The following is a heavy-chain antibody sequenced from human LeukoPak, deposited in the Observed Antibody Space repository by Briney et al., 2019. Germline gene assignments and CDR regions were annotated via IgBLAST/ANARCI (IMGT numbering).Heavy chain of an antibody. V-gene: IGHV3-7*01. CDR1: GFTFSSYA. Sequence: GGSLRLSCAASGFTFSSYAMSWVRQAPGKGLEWVANIKQDGSEKYYVDSVKGRFTISRDNAKNSLYLQMNSLRAEDTAVYYCARDSYCSGGSCYSSALFFGYWGQGTLVTVSS. D-gene: IGHD2-15*01. J-gene: IGHJ4*02. CDR3: ARDSYCSGGSCYSSALFFGY. CDR2: IKQDGSEK.